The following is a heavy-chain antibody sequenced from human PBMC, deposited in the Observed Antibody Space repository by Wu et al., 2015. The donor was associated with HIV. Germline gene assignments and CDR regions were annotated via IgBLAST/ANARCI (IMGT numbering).Heavy chain of an antibody. Sequence: QVQLVQSGAEVKKPGSSVKVSCKASGGTFSNFGLSWVRQAPGQGLEWVGGIIPIFPTIIYAQKFQGRVTITADESTSTAYMELSSLRSEDTAVYYCASLNSIFYNNGWYLHFWGQGTLVTVSS. D-gene: IGHD6-19*01. J-gene: IGHJ4*02. CDR3: ASLNSIFYNNGWYLHF. CDR1: GGTFSNFG. CDR2: IIPIFPTI. V-gene: IGHV1-69*13.